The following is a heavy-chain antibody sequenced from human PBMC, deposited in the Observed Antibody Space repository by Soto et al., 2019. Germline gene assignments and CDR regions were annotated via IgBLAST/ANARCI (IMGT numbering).Heavy chain of an antibody. CDR1: GFTFSSFA. V-gene: IGHV3-23*01. CDR3: AKKLVPVTLDHYNWFDP. D-gene: IGHD4-4*01. CDR2: ISGSGGST. Sequence: PGGSLRLSCAASGFTFSSFAMSLIRQAPGKGLEWVSAISGSGGSTYYADSVKGRFTISRDNSKNTLYLQMNSLRAEDTAVYYCAKKLVPVTLDHYNWFDPWGQGTLVTVSS. J-gene: IGHJ5*02.